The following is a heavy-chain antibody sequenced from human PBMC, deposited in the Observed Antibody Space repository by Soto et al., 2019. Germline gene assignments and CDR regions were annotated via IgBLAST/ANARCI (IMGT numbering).Heavy chain of an antibody. Sequence: SETLSLTCSVSGGSISSGYYYWSWIRQPPGKGLEWIGNLYYSGNTHYNPPQKRRLVISIDTSKNQFSLKVGSVTGAASDGDSCDRFSLYGMDVWGQGTTVTVSS. CDR3: DRFSLYGMDV. V-gene: IGHV4-30-4*01. J-gene: IGHJ6*02. CDR2: LYYSGNT. CDR1: GGSISSGYYY.